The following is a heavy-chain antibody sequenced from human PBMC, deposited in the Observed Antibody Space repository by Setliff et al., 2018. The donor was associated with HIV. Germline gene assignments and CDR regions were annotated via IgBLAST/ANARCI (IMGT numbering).Heavy chain of an antibody. CDR2: MNPNSGNT. V-gene: IGHV1-8*01. CDR3: ARARRDSYDRGRRNHYYIDV. CDR1: GYTFSSND. D-gene: IGHD3-22*01. Sequence: ASVKVSCKASGYTFSSNDINWVRQATGQGLEWMGWMNPNSGNTGYAQKFQGRVTMTRDTSIRTAYMELNNLKFEDTAVYYCARARRDSYDRGRRNHYYIDVWGKGTTVTVSS. J-gene: IGHJ6*03.